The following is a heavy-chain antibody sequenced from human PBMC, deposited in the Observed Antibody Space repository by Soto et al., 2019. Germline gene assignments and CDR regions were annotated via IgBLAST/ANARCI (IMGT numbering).Heavy chain of an antibody. Sequence: QVQLVQSGAEVKKPGSSVKVSCKASGGTFSTYTMSWVRQAPGQGLEWMGGIIPMFGTTTYAENFQGRVTITADESTSTAYMELTSLRSEDTAVYYCTRDLYYFDSGAYYGHNWFDLWGQGARVTVSS. CDR2: IIPMFGTT. D-gene: IGHD3-22*01. V-gene: IGHV1-69*12. CDR1: GGTFSTYT. J-gene: IGHJ5*02. CDR3: TRDLYYFDSGAYYGHNWFDL.